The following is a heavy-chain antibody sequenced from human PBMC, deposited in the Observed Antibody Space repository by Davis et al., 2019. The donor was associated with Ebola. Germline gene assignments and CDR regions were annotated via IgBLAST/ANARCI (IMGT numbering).Heavy chain of an antibody. D-gene: IGHD3-22*01. V-gene: IGHV4-4*02. J-gene: IGHJ4*02. CDR2: IYHSGST. CDR1: GGSISSSNW. CDR3: ARGPVTYYYDSSGYSSKYYFDY. Sequence: GSLRLSCGVSGGSISSSNWWSCVRQPPGKGLEWIGYIYHSGSTYYNPSLKSRVTISVDRSKNQFSLKLSSVTAADTAVYYCARGPVTYYYDSSGYSSKYYFDYWGQGTLVTVSS.